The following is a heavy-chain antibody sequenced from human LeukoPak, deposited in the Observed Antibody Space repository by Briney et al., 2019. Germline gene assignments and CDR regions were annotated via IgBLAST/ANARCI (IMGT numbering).Heavy chain of an antibody. CDR1: GYTFTGYY. V-gene: IGHV1-2*02. J-gene: IGHJ6*03. CDR2: INPNSGGT. D-gene: IGHD2-2*01. CDR3: ARTLPGAVVVPAATFYYYYYMDV. Sequence: ASVKVSCKASGYTFTGYYMHWVRQAPGQGLEWMGWINPNSGGTNYAQKFQGRVTMTRDTSISTAYMELSRLRSDDTAVYYCARTLPGAVVVPAATFYYYYYMDVWGKGTTVTVSS.